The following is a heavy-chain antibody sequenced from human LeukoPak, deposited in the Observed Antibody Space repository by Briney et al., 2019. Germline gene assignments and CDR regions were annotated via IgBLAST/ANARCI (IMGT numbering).Heavy chain of an antibody. J-gene: IGHJ4*02. V-gene: IGHV3-53*01. Sequence: GGSLRLSCAASGFTVSSNYMSWVRQAPGKGLEWVSVIYSGGSTYYADSVKGRFTISRDNSKNTLYLQMNSLRAEDTAVYYCARPLERRLIHYFDFWGPGTLVTVSS. CDR3: ARPLERRLIHYFDF. CDR1: GFTVSSNY. D-gene: IGHD6-25*01. CDR2: IYSGGST.